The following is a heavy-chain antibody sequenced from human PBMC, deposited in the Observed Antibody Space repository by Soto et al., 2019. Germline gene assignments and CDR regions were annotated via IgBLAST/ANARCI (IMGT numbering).Heavy chain of an antibody. Sequence: QLQLQESGPGLMKPSETLSLTCTVSGGSISSRGYYWGWIRQPPGKGLEWIGTIYYSGSTYYNPSLKSRFTLSVDTSKNQFSLKLSSVTAADTAVYYCATSNWFDPWGQGTLVTVSS. CDR2: IYYSGST. J-gene: IGHJ5*02. CDR1: GGSISSRGYY. V-gene: IGHV4-39*01. CDR3: ATSNWFDP.